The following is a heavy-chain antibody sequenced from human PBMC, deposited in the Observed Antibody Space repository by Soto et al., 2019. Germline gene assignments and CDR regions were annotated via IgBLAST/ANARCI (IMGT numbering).Heavy chain of an antibody. CDR3: TKRPMCAGDCWYFDD. Sequence: EVRLLESGGGSEQPGGSLRLSCAASGFNFRTYAMYWVRQAPGKGLEWVSAIDDGNSAYYADSVKGRFIISRDNSRNTLYLQMDGLRVGDTAIYFCTKRPMCAGDCWYFDDWGQGILVTVSS. V-gene: IGHV3-23*05. CDR2: IDDGNSA. J-gene: IGHJ4*02. D-gene: IGHD2-21*02. CDR1: GFNFRTYA.